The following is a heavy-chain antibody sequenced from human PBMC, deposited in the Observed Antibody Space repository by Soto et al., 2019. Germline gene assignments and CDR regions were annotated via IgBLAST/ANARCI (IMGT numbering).Heavy chain of an antibody. CDR2: IGTAGDT. CDR1: GFTFSSYD. J-gene: IGHJ4*02. Sequence: GGSLRLSCAASGFTFSSYDMHWVRQATGKGLEWVSAIGTAGDTYYPGSVKGRFTISRENAKNSLYLQMNSLRAGDTAVYYCARGQKGPDPYSSSWNFDYWGQGTLVTVSS. CDR3: ARGQKGPDPYSSSWNFDY. V-gene: IGHV3-13*01. D-gene: IGHD6-13*01.